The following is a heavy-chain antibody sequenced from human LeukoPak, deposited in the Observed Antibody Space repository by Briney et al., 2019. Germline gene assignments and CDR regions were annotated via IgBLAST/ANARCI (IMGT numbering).Heavy chain of an antibody. CDR2: IYYSGST. CDR1: GASVSSEGYS. Sequence: PSETLSLTCTVSGASVSSEGYSWSWIRQHPGKGLEWIGYIYYSGSTYYNPSLKSRAIISADTSENQFSLNLSSVTAADTAVYYSARAVLRISIFGMIDVWGQGTTFTVSS. J-gene: IGHJ6*02. CDR3: ARAVLRISIFGMIDV. D-gene: IGHD3-3*01. V-gene: IGHV4-31*03.